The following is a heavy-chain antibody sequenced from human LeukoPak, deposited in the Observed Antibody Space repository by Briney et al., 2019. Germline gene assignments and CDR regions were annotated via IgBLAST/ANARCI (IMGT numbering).Heavy chain of an antibody. J-gene: IGHJ3*02. V-gene: IGHV5-51*01. Sequence: GESLKISCTASGYSFSSYWIGWVRQMPGKGLEWMVIIYPCDSDTRYSPSFQGQVTISADNSTTTAYLHWSSLKASDTAMYFCARPTNNYYDSSAYSKDGFDIWGQGTMVTVSS. CDR2: IYPCDSDT. D-gene: IGHD3-22*01. CDR1: GYSFSSYW. CDR3: ARPTNNYYDSSAYSKDGFDI.